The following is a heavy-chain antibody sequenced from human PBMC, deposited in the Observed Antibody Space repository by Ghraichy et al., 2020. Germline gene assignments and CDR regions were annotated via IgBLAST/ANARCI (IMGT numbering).Heavy chain of an antibody. CDR1: GDSVTSNSTA. Sequence: SCAISGDSVTSNSTAWNWIRQSPSRGLEWLGRTYYRTKWYKDYAVSVKSRITINPDTSKNQFSMQLNSVTPEDTARYYCARWDDYGHYVQNQSYGMDVRRQGATVTLSS. CDR2: TYYRTKWYK. J-gene: IGHJ6*02. V-gene: IGHV6-1*01. CDR3: ARWDDYGHYVQNQSYGMDV. D-gene: IGHD4-17*01.